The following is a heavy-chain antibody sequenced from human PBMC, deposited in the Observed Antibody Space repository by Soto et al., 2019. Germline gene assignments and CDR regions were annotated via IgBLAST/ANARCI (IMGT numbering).Heavy chain of an antibody. CDR2: ISGSGGST. D-gene: IGHD2-2*01. J-gene: IGHJ4*02. CDR1: GFTFSSYA. CDR3: AKDAVVASSTSCSYFDY. V-gene: IGHV3-23*01. Sequence: EVQLLESGGGLVQPGGSLRLSCAASGFTFSSYAMSWVRQAPGKGLEWVSAISGSGGSTYYADSVKGRFTISRDNSKNTLYLQLNSLRAEDTAVYYCAKDAVVASSTSCSYFDYWGQGTLVTVSS.